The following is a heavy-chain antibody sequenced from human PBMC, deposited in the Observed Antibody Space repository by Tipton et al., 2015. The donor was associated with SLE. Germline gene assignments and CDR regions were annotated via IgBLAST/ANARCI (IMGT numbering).Heavy chain of an antibody. J-gene: IGHJ4*02. Sequence: TLSLTCAVYGGSFSGYYWSWIRQPPGKGLEWIGRIYTSGSTNCNPSLKSRVTMSVDTSKNQFSLKLSSLTAADTAVYYCARRDRYYDFWSIPGYFDYWGQGTLVTVSS. V-gene: IGHV4-59*10. CDR2: IYTSGST. CDR3: ARRDRYYDFWSIPGYFDY. CDR1: GGSFSGYY. D-gene: IGHD3-3*01.